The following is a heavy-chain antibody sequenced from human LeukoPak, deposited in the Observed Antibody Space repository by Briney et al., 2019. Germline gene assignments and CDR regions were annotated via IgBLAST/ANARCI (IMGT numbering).Heavy chain of an antibody. V-gene: IGHV3-13*01. CDR3: AKDRTTYFQH. CDR1: GFTFSSYD. CDR2: IGHGGDT. D-gene: IGHD2/OR15-2a*01. Sequence: PGGSLRLSCAASGFTFSSYDMHWVRQATGKGLEWVSGIGHGGDTYYAVSVKGRFTISRGNAKNSLYLQMNSLRAEDTAVCYCAKDRTTYFQHWGQGTLVTVSS. J-gene: IGHJ1*01.